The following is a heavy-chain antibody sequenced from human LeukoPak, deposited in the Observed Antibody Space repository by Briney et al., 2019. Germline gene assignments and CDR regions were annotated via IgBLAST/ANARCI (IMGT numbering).Heavy chain of an antibody. V-gene: IGHV1-46*01. D-gene: IGHD2-21*02. Sequence: GASVKVSCKASGYTFTSYYMHWARQAPGQGLEWMGIINPSGGSTSYAQKFQGRVTMTRDTSTSTVYMELSSLRSEDTAVYYCARGGLVVVTAISPFDPWGQGTLVTVSS. CDR3: ARGGLVVVTAISPFDP. J-gene: IGHJ5*02. CDR1: GYTFTSYY. CDR2: INPSGGST.